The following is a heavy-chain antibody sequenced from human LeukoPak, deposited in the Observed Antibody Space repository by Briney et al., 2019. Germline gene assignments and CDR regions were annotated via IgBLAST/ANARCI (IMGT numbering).Heavy chain of an antibody. CDR2: TYYRSRWYN. CDR1: GDNVSNNSAA. Sequence: SQTLSLTCAISGDNVSNNSAAWNWIRQSPSRGLEWLGRTYYRSRWYNDYALSVKSRITISRDISKNQFSLHLNSVTPEDTAVYYCAGSRPSAGSFWYGYNWFDPWGQGTLVTVSS. CDR3: AGSRPSAGSFWYGYNWFDP. V-gene: IGHV6-1*01. J-gene: IGHJ5*02. D-gene: IGHD5-12*01.